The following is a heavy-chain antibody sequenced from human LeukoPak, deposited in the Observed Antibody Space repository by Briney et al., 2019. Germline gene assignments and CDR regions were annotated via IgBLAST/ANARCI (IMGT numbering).Heavy chain of an antibody. CDR3: ARGEEMATIGTFDI. Sequence: SETLSLTCTVSGGSISSSYWSWIRQPAGKGLEWIGRIYTSGSTNYNPSLKSRVTMSVDTSKNQFSLKLSSVTAADTAVYYCARGEEMATIGTFDIWGQGTMVTVSS. J-gene: IGHJ3*02. D-gene: IGHD5-24*01. CDR2: IYTSGST. CDR1: GGSISSSY. V-gene: IGHV4-4*07.